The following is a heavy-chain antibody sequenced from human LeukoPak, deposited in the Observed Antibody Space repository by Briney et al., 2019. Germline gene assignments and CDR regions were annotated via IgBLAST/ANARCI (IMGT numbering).Heavy chain of an antibody. Sequence: SGGSLRLSCAASGFTFSNAWMSWVRQAPGKGLEWVGRIKSKTDGGTTDYAAPVKGRFTISRDDSKNTLYLQMNSLKTGDTAVYYCTTDGYSGYDSHFDYWGQGTLVTVSS. CDR1: GFTFSNAW. CDR2: IKSKTDGGTT. J-gene: IGHJ4*02. V-gene: IGHV3-15*01. CDR3: TTDGYSGYDSHFDY. D-gene: IGHD5-12*01.